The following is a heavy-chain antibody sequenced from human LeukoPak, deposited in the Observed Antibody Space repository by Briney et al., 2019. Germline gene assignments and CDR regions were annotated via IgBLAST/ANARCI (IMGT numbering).Heavy chain of an antibody. CDR1: GGSISSYY. J-gene: IGHJ4*02. D-gene: IGHD6-13*01. V-gene: IGHV4-59*01. CDR3: ATSMPRYSSSWHFDY. Sequence: SETLSLTCTVSGGSISSYYCSWIRQPPGKGLEWIGYIYYSGSTNYNPSLKSRVTISVDTSKNQFSLKLSSVTAADTAVYYCATSMPRYSSSWHFDYWGQGTLVTVSS. CDR2: IYYSGST.